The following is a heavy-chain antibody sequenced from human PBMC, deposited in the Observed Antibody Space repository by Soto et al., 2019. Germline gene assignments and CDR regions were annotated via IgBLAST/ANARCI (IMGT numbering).Heavy chain of an antibody. V-gene: IGHV4-4*07. D-gene: IGHD1-1*01. CDR1: GASISGFY. Sequence: PSETLSLTCTVSGASISGFYWSWIRKSAGKGLEWIGRIYATGATDYNPSLKRRVMMSVDTSKKQFSLKLRSVTDADTAVYYCVRDGTKTLRAWFDPWGQGISVTVSS. CDR2: IYATGAT. CDR3: VRDGTKTLRAWFDP. J-gene: IGHJ5*02.